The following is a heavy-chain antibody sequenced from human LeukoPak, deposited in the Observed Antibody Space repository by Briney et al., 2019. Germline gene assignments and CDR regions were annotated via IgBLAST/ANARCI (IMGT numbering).Heavy chain of an antibody. CDR1: GFTFSSCG. CDR2: ISYDGSNK. V-gene: IGHV3-30*18. J-gene: IGHJ4*02. CDR3: AKLGSTVTTEANFDY. D-gene: IGHD4-17*01. Sequence: GGSLRLSCAASGFTFSSCGMHWVRQAPGKGLEWVAVISYDGSNKYYADSVKGRFTISRDNSKNTLYLQMNSLRAEDTAVYYCAKLGSTVTTEANFDYWGQGTLVTVSS.